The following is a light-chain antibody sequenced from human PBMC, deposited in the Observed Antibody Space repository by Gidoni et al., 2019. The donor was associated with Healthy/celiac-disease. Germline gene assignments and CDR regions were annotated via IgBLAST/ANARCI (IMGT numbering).Light chain of an antibody. CDR1: SSDVGSYNL. Sequence: SALTPPASVSGSPGQSITISCTGTSSDVGSYNLVSWYQHHPGKAPKLMIYEGSKRPSGVSNRFSGSKSGNTASLTISGLQAEDEADYYCCSYAGSSTWVFGGGTKLTVL. CDR2: EGS. J-gene: IGLJ3*02. CDR3: CSYAGSSTWV. V-gene: IGLV2-23*01.